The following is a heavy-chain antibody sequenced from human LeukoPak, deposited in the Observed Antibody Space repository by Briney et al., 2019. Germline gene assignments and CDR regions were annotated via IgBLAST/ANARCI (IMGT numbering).Heavy chain of an antibody. D-gene: IGHD3-10*01. CDR2: IYTSGST. J-gene: IGHJ5*02. V-gene: IGHV4-4*09. Sequence: PSETLSLTCTVSGGSISSYYWSWIRQPPGKGLEWIGYIYTSGSTNYNPSLKSRVTISADTSKNQFSLKLSSVTAADTAVYYCARSGYYGSGSYPITWGQGTLVSVSS. CDR1: GGSISSYY. CDR3: ARSGYYGSGSYPIT.